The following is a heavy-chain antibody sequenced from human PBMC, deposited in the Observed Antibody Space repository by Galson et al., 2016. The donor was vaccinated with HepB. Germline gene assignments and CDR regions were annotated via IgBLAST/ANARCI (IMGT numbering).Heavy chain of an antibody. CDR3: ARDRGYYDSSGYLNWFDP. V-gene: IGHV3-66*01. J-gene: IGHJ5*02. CDR1: GFTVSSNY. D-gene: IGHD3-22*01. CDR2: IYSGGST. Sequence: SLRLSCAASGFTVSSNYMSWVRQAPGKGLEWVSVIYSGGSTYYADSVKGRFTISRDNSKNTLYLQMNSLRAEDKAVYYCARDRGYYDSSGYLNWFDPWGQGTLVTVSS.